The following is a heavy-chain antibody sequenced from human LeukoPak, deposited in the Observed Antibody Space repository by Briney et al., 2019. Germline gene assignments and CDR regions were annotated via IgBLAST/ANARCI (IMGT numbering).Heavy chain of an antibody. J-gene: IGHJ6*03. CDR2: IYHNEST. V-gene: IGHV4-38-2*01. Sequence: SETLSLTCAVSGYSITTGYHWAWIRQTPGKGLEWFGSIYHNESTYYNPSLKSRVTMSVDTSKNHFSLKLSSVTAADTAVYYCARGARYCSGGSCYSPLRAYYYMDVWGKGTTVTVSS. CDR1: GYSITTGYH. D-gene: IGHD2-15*01. CDR3: ARGARYCSGGSCYSPLRAYYYMDV.